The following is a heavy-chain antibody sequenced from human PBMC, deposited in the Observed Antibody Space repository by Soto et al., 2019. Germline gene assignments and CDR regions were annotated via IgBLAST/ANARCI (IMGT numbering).Heavy chain of an antibody. J-gene: IGHJ6*02. CDR3: ARGGYCSGASSAYMGHYYSCGMDV. CDR2: IYYSGST. D-gene: IGHD2-15*01. CDR1: GGSISSSNYY. Sequence: QLQLQESGPGLVKPSETLSLTCTVSGGSISSSNYYWGWIRQPPGKGLEWIGSIYYSGSTYYNPYPKSRGPIAVDTSKNQFSLKRSSVTAAETAMYYCARGGYCSGASSAYMGHYYSCGMDVWGQGTTVTVSS. V-gene: IGHV4-39*01.